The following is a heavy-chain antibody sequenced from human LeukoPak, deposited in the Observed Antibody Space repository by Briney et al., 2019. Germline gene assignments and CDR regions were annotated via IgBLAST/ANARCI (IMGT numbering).Heavy chain of an antibody. D-gene: IGHD4-17*01. V-gene: IGHV4-34*01. J-gene: IGHJ4*02. CDR2: INHSGST. CDR1: GGSFSGYY. CDR3: ARLKYGDYWY. Sequence: PSETLSLTCAVYGGSFSGYYWSWIRQPPVKGLEWIGEINHSGSTNYNPSLKSRVTISVDTSKNQFSLKLSSVTAADTAVYYCARLKYGDYWYWGQGTLVTVSS.